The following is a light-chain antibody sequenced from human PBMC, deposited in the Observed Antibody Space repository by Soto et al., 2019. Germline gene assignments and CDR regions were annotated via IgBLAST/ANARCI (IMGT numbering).Light chain of an antibody. Sequence: EIVMTQSLATLSVSPGERATLSCRASQSVSSNLAWYQQIPGQAPRLLIYGASTRATGIPARFSGSGSGTEFTLTISSLQSEDFAVYYCQQYNNWPRTFGQGTKVEIK. CDR1: QSVSSN. CDR3: QQYNNWPRT. V-gene: IGKV3-15*01. CDR2: GAS. J-gene: IGKJ1*01.